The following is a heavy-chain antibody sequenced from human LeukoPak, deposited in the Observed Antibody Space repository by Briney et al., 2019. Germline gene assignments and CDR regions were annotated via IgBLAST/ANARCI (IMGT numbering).Heavy chain of an antibody. CDR2: ISWNSGSI. J-gene: IGHJ6*03. V-gene: IGHV3-9*01. CDR1: GFTFDDYA. Sequence: GGSLRLSCAASGFTFDDYAMPWVRQAPGKGLEWVSGISWNSGSIGYADSVKGRFTISSDNAKNSLYLQMNSLRAEDTALYYCAKDSQNYYYYYMDVWGKGTTVTVSS. CDR3: AKDSQNYYYYYMDV.